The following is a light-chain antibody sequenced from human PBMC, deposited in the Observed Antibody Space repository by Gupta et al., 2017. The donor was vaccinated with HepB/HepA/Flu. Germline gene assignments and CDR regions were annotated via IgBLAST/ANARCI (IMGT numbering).Light chain of an antibody. Sequence: EIVMTPSPATLSVSPGERATLSCWASQSVSSNLAWYQQKPGQAPRLLIYGTSTRATGIPARFSGSGSGTEFTLTISSLQSEDFAVYYCQQYNNWWTFGQGTKVEIK. CDR3: QQYNNWWT. V-gene: IGKV3-15*01. J-gene: IGKJ1*01. CDR1: QSVSSN. CDR2: GTS.